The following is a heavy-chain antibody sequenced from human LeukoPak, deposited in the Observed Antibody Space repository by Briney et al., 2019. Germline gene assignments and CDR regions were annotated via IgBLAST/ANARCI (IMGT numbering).Heavy chain of an antibody. V-gene: IGHV3-30*01. J-gene: IGHJ6*03. D-gene: IGHD3-16*01. CDR2: ISYDGSKK. Sequence: GRSLRLSCAASGFTFSSYAMHWVRQAPGKGLEWLAVISYDGSKKYYADSVKGRFIISRDKSNNTLYLRMNSLRTEDTAVYYCATGGTPNYYYYYYMDVWGKGTTVTVSS. CDR3: ATGGTPNYYYYYYMDV. CDR1: GFTFSSYA.